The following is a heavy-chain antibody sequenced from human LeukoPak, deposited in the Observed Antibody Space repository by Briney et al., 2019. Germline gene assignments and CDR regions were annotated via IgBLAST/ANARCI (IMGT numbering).Heavy chain of an antibody. V-gene: IGHV1-46*01. CDR2: INPSGGST. J-gene: IGHJ3*01. CDR3: ARAAVGTTTGRAFDL. Sequence: ASVKVSCKASGYAFTTYYIHWVRQAPGQGLEWMGAINPSGGSTIYAQKLQGRVTMTRDMSTSTVYMELSSLRSEDTAVFYCARAAVGTTTGRAFDLWGQGTMVSVSS. D-gene: IGHD1-26*01. CDR1: GYAFTTYY.